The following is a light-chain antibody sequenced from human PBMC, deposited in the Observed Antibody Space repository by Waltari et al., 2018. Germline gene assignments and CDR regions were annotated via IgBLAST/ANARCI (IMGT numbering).Light chain of an antibody. Sequence: EIVLTQSPGTLSLSPGERATLPCRASQSVSSSYLAWYQQKGGQAPRLLIFGASSRATGVPDRFSGSVSVPGTDFTLTISRLEPEDFAVYYCQQCGNSWTFGQGTKVEIK. V-gene: IGKV3-20*01. CDR2: GAS. CDR1: QSVSSSY. CDR3: QQCGNSWT. J-gene: IGKJ1*01.